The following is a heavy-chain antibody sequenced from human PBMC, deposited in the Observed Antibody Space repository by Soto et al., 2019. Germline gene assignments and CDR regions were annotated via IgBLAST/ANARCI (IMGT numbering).Heavy chain of an antibody. D-gene: IGHD3-10*01. CDR2: IGVGGGDR. J-gene: IGHJ4*02. CDR3: ARVRFGELV. CDR1: GFTFSSYA. V-gene: IGHV3-23*01. Sequence: EVQLLESGGGLVQPGGSLRLSCAASGFTFSSYAMSWVRQAPGKGLEWVSIIGVGGGDRYYPESVKGRFTISRDNSRDPPYLEMNSLRDEDTAVYYCARVRFGELVWGQGTLVTVSS.